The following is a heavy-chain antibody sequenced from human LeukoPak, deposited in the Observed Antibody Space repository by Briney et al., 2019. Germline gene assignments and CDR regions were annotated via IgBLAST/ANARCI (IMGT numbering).Heavy chain of an antibody. Sequence: ASVKVSCQASGGTFSSYAISWVRQAPGQGLEWMGGIIPIFGTANYAQKFQGRVTITADESTSTAYMELSSLRSEDTAVYYCASPRNLGYCSSTSCYASFDYWGQGTLVTVSS. V-gene: IGHV1-69*13. D-gene: IGHD2-2*01. CDR3: ASPRNLGYCSSTSCYASFDY. J-gene: IGHJ4*02. CDR1: GGTFSSYA. CDR2: IIPIFGTA.